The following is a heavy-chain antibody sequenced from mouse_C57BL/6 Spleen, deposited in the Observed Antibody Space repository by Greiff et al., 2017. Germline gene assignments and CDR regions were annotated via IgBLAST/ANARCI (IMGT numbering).Heavy chain of an antibody. D-gene: IGHD1-1*01. J-gene: IGHJ4*01. CDR2: IYPGDGDT. CDR1: GYAFSSYW. CDR3: AREITTPAMDY. V-gene: IGHV1-80*01. Sequence: QVQLKQSGAELVKPGASVKISCKASGYAFSSYWMNWVKQRPGKGLEWIGQIYPGDGDTNYNGKFKGKATLTADKSSSTAYMQLSSLTSEDSAVYFCAREITTPAMDYWGQGTSVTVSS.